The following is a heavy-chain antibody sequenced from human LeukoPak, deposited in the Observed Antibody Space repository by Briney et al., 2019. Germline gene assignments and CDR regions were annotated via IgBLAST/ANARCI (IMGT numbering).Heavy chain of an antibody. CDR3: AKELGTVQGVYDAFDI. V-gene: IGHV3-23*01. CDR2: ISGSGGST. D-gene: IGHD3-10*01. CDR1: GFTFSSYA. Sequence: GGSLRLSCAASGFTFSSYAMSWVRQAPGKGLEWVSAISGSGGSTYYADSVKGRFTISRDNSKNTLYLQMNSLRAEDTAVYYCAKELGTVQGVYDAFDIWGQGTMVTVSS. J-gene: IGHJ3*02.